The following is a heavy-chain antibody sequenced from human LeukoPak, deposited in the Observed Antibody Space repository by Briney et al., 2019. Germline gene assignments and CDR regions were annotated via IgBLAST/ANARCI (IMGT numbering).Heavy chain of an antibody. V-gene: IGHV3-30-3*01. CDR2: ISYDGSNK. J-gene: IGHJ5*02. CDR3: ARVSLQVGATARFDP. CDR1: GFTFSSYA. D-gene: IGHD1-26*01. Sequence: QSGGSLRLSCAASGFTFSSYAMHWVRQAPGKGLEWVAVISYDGSNKYYADSVKGRFTTSRDNSKNTLYLQMNSLRAEDTAVYYCARVSLQVGATARFDPWGQGTLVTVSS.